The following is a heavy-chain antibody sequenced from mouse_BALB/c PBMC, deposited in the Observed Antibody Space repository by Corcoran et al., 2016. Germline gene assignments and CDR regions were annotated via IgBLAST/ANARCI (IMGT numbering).Heavy chain of an antibody. V-gene: IGHV1-81*01. CDR2: IYPGSGST. D-gene: IGHD2-4*01. J-gene: IGHJ2*01. Sequence: QVHLQQSGPELVKPGASVKMSCKASGYTFTDYVISWVKQRTGQGLEWIGEIYPGSGSTYYNEKFKGKATLTSDKSSSTAYMELSSLTSEDSAVYVCASSMITYYDDYWGQGTTLTVSS. CDR3: ASSMITYYDDY. CDR1: GYTFTDYV.